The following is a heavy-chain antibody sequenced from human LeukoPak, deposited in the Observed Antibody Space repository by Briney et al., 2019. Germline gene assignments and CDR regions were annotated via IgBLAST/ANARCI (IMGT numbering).Heavy chain of an antibody. D-gene: IGHD1-26*01. Sequence: PGGSLRLSCAASGFTFSSYGMHWVRQAPGKGLEWVAFIRYDGSNKYYADSVKGRFTVSRDNAKNTLYLQMNSLRDEDTAVYHCARVIGWDEPFDIWGQGTMVTVSS. CDR2: IRYDGSNK. J-gene: IGHJ3*02. V-gene: IGHV3-30*02. CDR3: ARVIGWDEPFDI. CDR1: GFTFSSYG.